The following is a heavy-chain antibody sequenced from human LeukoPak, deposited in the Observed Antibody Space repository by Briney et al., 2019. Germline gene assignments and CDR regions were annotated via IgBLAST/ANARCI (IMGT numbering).Heavy chain of an antibody. CDR2: IYSGGST. CDR3: AKDLRVRYQLLWNTAMGAWYYMDV. Sequence: PGGSLRLSCAASGFTVSSSYMSWVRQAPGKGLEWVSVIYSGGSTYYADSVKGRFTISRDNSKNTLYLQMNSLRAEDTAVYYCAKDLRVRYQLLWNTAMGAWYYMDVWGKGTTVTVSS. D-gene: IGHD2-2*01. CDR1: GFTVSSSY. V-gene: IGHV3-53*01. J-gene: IGHJ6*03.